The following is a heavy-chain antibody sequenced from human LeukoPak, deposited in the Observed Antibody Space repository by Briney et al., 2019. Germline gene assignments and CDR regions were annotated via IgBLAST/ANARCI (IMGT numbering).Heavy chain of an antibody. CDR3: ASQDYGGNDGY. D-gene: IGHD4-23*01. CDR2: ISGRGVGT. V-gene: IGHV3-23*01. CDR1: GFTFSSYA. Sequence: GGSLRLSCAASGFTFSSYAMSWVRQAPGKGLEWVSAISGRGVGTYYADSVKGRFTISRDNSKNTLYLQMNSLRAEDTAVYYCASQDYGGNDGYWGQGTLVTVSS. J-gene: IGHJ4*02.